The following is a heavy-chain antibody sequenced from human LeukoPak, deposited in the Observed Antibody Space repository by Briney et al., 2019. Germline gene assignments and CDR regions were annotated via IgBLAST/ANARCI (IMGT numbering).Heavy chain of an antibody. V-gene: IGHV4-34*01. CDR2: INHSGST. CDR3: ARGRSRYYGSGSYNGNDY. J-gene: IGHJ4*02. D-gene: IGHD3-10*01. CDR1: GGSFSGYY. Sequence: SETLSLTCAVYGGSFSGYYWSWIRPPPGKGLEWIGAINHSGSTNYNPSLKSRVTISVDTSKNQFSLKLSSVTAADTAVYYRARGRSRYYGSGSYNGNDYWGQGTLVTVSS.